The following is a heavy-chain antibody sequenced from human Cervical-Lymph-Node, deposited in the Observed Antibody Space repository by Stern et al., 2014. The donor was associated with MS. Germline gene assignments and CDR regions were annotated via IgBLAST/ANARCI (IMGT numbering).Heavy chain of an antibody. Sequence: QVQLMQSGGEVKKPGALVKVSCKASGYTFTSYGISWVRQAPGQGLEWMGWISAYNCDTIYAQTLQVRVSMTTDTSTSTAYMELRSLRSDDTAVYYCARGLLGSENAFDIWGQGTMVTVSS. CDR2: ISAYNCDT. CDR3: ARGLLGSENAFDI. V-gene: IGHV1-18*01. D-gene: IGHD2-15*01. J-gene: IGHJ3*02. CDR1: GYTFTSYG.